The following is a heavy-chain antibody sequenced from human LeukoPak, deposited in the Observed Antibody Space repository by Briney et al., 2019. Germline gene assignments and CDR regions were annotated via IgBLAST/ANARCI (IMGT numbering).Heavy chain of an antibody. CDR3: ARAGPYYYDSSGYYPYYYYYMDV. D-gene: IGHD3-22*01. V-gene: IGHV1-69*13. CDR2: IIPIFGTA. CDR1: GGTFSSYA. Sequence: GASVKVSCKASGGTFSSYAISWVRQAPGQGLEWMGGIIPIFGTANYAQKFQGRVTITADESTSTAYMELSSLRSEDTAVYYCARAGPYYYDSSGYYPYYYYYMDVWGKGTTVTISS. J-gene: IGHJ6*03.